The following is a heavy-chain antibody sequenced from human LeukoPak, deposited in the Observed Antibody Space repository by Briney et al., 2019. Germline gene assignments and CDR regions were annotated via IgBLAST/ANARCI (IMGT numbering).Heavy chain of an antibody. CDR3: AKDPHRGWRAATPGDY. Sequence: PGGSLRLSCAASGFTFSSYAMSWVRQAPGKGLEWVSAISGSGGSTYYADSVKGRFTISRDNSKNTLYLQMNSLRAEDTAVYYCAKDPHRGWRAATPGDYWGQGTLVTVSS. D-gene: IGHD6-13*01. J-gene: IGHJ4*02. V-gene: IGHV3-23*01. CDR1: GFTFSSYA. CDR2: ISGSGGST.